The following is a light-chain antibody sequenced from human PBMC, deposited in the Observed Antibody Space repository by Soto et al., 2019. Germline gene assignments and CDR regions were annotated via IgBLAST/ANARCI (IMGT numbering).Light chain of an antibody. CDR2: DAS. Sequence: DIQMTQFPSSLSASVGDRVAITCQASQDISNFLNRYQQKPGKAPKLLTYDASDLETGVPSRFSGSGSGTDFTFTISNLQPEDFTTYYCQQYDSLPFTFGP. J-gene: IGKJ3*01. V-gene: IGKV1-33*01. CDR3: QQYDSLPFT. CDR1: QDISNF.